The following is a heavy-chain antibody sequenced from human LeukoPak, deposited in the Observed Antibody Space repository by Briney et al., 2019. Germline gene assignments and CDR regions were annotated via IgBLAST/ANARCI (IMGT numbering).Heavy chain of an antibody. J-gene: IGHJ4*02. CDR2: ISSSSSYI. V-gene: IGHV3-21*01. CDR3: AREVGDYYDSSGSFDY. D-gene: IGHD3-22*01. Sequence: GGSLRLSCAASGFSFTDYSMNWVRQAPGKGLEWVSSISSSSSYIYYADSVRGRFTISRDNAKNTVYLQMNSLRTEDTAVYYCAREVGDYYDSSGSFDYWGQGTLVTVPS. CDR1: GFSFTDYS.